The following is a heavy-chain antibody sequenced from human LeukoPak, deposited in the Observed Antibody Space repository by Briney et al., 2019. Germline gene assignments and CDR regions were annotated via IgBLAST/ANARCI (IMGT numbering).Heavy chain of an antibody. CDR3: VRDPGNWFDP. Sequence: SQTLSLTCDISGDSFSSNSAAWTWLRPSPSRGLEWLGRTYFRSKWYNDYAPSVKSRIVVNPDTSKNHFSLQLNSVTPEDTAVYYCVRDPGNWFDPWGQGSLVTVSP. CDR2: TYFRSKWYN. V-gene: IGHV6-1*01. CDR1: GDSFSSNSAA. D-gene: IGHD2-8*02. J-gene: IGHJ5*02.